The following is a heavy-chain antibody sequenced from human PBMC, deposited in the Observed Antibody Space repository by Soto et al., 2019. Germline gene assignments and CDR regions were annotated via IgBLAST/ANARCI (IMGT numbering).Heavy chain of an antibody. J-gene: IGHJ4*02. Sequence: QVQLVQSGAEVKKPGASVKVSCKASGYIFPSYGVSWVRQAPGQGLEWVGWISAHDGSTNYAPKVQGRVTMITETSTNIAYRDLRSWRSDDTAVYYCARVGGRGWSADYWGQGPLVTVSS. CDR2: ISAHDGST. V-gene: IGHV1-18*01. CDR3: ARVGGRGWSADY. D-gene: IGHD2-15*01. CDR1: GYIFPSYG.